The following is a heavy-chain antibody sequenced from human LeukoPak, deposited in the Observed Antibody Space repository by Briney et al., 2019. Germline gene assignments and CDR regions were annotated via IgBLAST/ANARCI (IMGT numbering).Heavy chain of an antibody. V-gene: IGHV1-46*01. CDR1: GYTFTSYY. Sequence: GASVKVSCKVSGYTFTSYYMHWVRQAPGQGLEWMGIINPSGGSTSYAQKFQGRVTMTRDTSTSTVYMELSSLRSEDTAVYYCARDRRSGWYDYWGQGTLVTASS. CDR2: INPSGGST. D-gene: IGHD6-19*01. CDR3: ARDRRSGWYDY. J-gene: IGHJ4*02.